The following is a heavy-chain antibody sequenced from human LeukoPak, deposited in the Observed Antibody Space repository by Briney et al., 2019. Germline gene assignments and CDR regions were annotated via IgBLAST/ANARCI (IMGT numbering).Heavy chain of an antibody. Sequence: SETLSLTCAVYGVSFSGYYWSWIRQPPGKGLEWIGEINHSGSTNYNPSLKSRVTISVDTSKNQFSLKLSSVTAADTAVYYCARGRIAARPRVYYYYMDVWGKGTTVTVSS. CDR1: GVSFSGYY. V-gene: IGHV4-34*01. J-gene: IGHJ6*03. CDR3: ARGRIAARPRVYYYYMDV. CDR2: INHSGST. D-gene: IGHD6-6*01.